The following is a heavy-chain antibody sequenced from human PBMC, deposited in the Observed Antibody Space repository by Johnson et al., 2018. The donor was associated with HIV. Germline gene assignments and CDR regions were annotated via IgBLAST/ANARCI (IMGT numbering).Heavy chain of an antibody. CDR1: GFTLSDFY. CDR2: ISASGSTM. D-gene: IGHD2-2*01. J-gene: IGHJ3*02. CDR3: ARNGLIPAAKGVAFDI. Sequence: QVQLVESGGGLVKPGGSLRLSCAASGFTLSDFYMSWIRQAPGKGPEWLSYISASGSTMYYADSVKGRFTISRDNAKNSLYLQMNSLRAEDTAVYYCARNGLIPAAKGVAFDIWGHGTTVTVSS. V-gene: IGHV3-11*01.